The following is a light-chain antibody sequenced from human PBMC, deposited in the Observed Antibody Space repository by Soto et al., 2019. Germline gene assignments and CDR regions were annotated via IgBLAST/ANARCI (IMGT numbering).Light chain of an antibody. CDR2: DTS. CDR3: LLSYSGPYV. CDR1: TGAVTSSHY. V-gene: IGLV7-46*01. J-gene: IGLJ1*01. Sequence: QAVVTQEPSLTVSPGGTVTLTCGSSTGAVTSSHYPYWFQQKPGQAPRTLIYDTSYRHSWTPARFSGSLLGGKAALTLSGAQPEDEAEYSCLLSYSGPYVFGTGTKLTVL.